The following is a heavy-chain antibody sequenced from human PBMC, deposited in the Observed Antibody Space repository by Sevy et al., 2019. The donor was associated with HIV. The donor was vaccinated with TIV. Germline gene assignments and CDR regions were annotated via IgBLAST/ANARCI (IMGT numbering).Heavy chain of an antibody. CDR3: ARDRSGYYGEYFQH. V-gene: IGHV1-18*01. Sequence: ASVKVSCKASGYTFTSYGISWVRQAPGQGLEWMGWISAYNGNTDYAQKLQGRVTMTTDTSTTTAYMELRSLRSEDTAVYYGARDRSGYYGEYFQHWGQGTLVTVSS. D-gene: IGHD3-3*01. CDR1: GYTFTSYG. CDR2: ISAYNGNT. J-gene: IGHJ1*01.